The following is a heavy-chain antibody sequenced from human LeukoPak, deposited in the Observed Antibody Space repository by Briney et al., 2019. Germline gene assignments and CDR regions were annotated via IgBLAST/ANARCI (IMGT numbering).Heavy chain of an antibody. D-gene: IGHD2-2*01. CDR3: ARGEYQLPQQ. CDR1: GFTFSDYN. Sequence: GGSLRLSCAASGFTFSDYNMNWVRQAPGKGLEWVSSISSSATYIYYADSVKGRFTISRDNAKNSLFLQMNSLRAEDTAVYYCARGEYQLPQQWGQGTLVTVSS. V-gene: IGHV3-21*01. CDR2: ISSSATYI. J-gene: IGHJ4*02.